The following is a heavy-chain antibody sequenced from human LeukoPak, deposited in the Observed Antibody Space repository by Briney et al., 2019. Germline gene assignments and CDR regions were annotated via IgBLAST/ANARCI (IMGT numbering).Heavy chain of an antibody. CDR1: GYTFTGYY. Sequence: ASVKVSCKASGYTFTGYYMHWVRQAPGQGLEWMGWINPNSGGTNYAQKFQGRVTTTRDTSISTAYMELSRLRSDDTAVYYCARAPYYDFWSGQNWFDPWGQGTLVTVSS. J-gene: IGHJ5*02. V-gene: IGHV1-2*02. CDR3: ARAPYYDFWSGQNWFDP. D-gene: IGHD3-3*01. CDR2: INPNSGGT.